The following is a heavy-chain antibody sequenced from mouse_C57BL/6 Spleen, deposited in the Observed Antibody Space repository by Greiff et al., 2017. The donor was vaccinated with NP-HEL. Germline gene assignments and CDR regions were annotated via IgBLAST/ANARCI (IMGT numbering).Heavy chain of an antibody. D-gene: IGHD1-1*01. CDR3: ARYYYGSSYAMDY. J-gene: IGHJ4*01. Sequence: VQLKESGPGLVQPSQSLSITCTVSGFSLTSYGVHWVRQSPGKGLEWLGVIWRGGSTDYNAAFMSRLSITKDNSKSQVFFKMNSLQADDTAIYYCARYYYGSSYAMDYWGQGTSVTVSS. CDR1: GFSLTSYG. V-gene: IGHV2-5*01. CDR2: IWRGGST.